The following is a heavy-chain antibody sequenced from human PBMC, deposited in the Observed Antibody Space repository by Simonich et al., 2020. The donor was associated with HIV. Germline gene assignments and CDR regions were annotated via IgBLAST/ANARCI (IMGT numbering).Heavy chain of an antibody. D-gene: IGHD2-2*01. J-gene: IGHJ4*02. CDR3: ARDGRKGSSTSCSDY. Sequence: EVQLVESGGGLVKPGGSLRLSCAASGFTFSSYSMTWVRQAPGKGLEWVSSISSSSSYIYYADSVKGRVTISRDNAKNSQYLQMNSLRAEDTAVYYCARDGRKGSSTSCSDYWGQGTLVTVSS. CDR2: ISSSSSYI. V-gene: IGHV3-21*01. CDR1: GFTFSSYS.